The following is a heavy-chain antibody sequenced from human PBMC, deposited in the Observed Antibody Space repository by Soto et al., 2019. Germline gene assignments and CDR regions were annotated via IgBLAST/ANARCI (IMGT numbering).Heavy chain of an antibody. J-gene: IGHJ6*03. CDR1: GGSISSSSYY. D-gene: IGHD2-2*01. CDR3: ARHPIPAALKYYYYYYYMDV. V-gene: IGHV4-39*01. Sequence: SETLSLTCTVSGGSISSSSYYWGWIRQPPGKGLEWIGSIYYSGSTYYNPSLKSRVTISVDTSKNQFSLKLSSVTAADTAVYYCARHPIPAALKYYYYYYYMDVWGKGTTVTVSS. CDR2: IYYSGST.